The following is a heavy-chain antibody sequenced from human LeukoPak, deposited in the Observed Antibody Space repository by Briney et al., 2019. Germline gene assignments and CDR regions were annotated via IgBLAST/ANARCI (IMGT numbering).Heavy chain of an antibody. CDR2: IYHSGST. CDR1: GGSISSGGYY. CDR3: ARSSEGSGSYYRGLYYFDY. D-gene: IGHD3-10*01. J-gene: IGHJ4*02. Sequence: SETLSLTCTVSGGSISSGGYYWSWIRQPPGKGLEWIGYIYHSGSTYYNPSLKSRVTISVDRSKNQFSLKLNSVTAADTAVYYCARSSEGSGSYYRGLYYFDYWGQGTLVTVSS. V-gene: IGHV4-30-2*01.